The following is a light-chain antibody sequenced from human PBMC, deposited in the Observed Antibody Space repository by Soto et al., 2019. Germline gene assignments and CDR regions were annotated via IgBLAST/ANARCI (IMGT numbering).Light chain of an antibody. V-gene: IGKV3-20*01. J-gene: IGKJ2*01. CDR3: QQYGTSPYT. CDR2: GAS. CDR1: QTVDSIN. Sequence: EIVLTQSPGTLSLSPGERATLSGRASQTVDSINLAWYQQKPGQAPRLLIYGASSWATGVPARFSGRGSGTDFTLTISRLEPADSAVYYCQQYGTSPYTFGQGTELEI.